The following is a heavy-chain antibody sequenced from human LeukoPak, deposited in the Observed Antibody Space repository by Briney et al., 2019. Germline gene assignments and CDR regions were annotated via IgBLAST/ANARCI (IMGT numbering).Heavy chain of an antibody. CDR3: ARDPGSGYEEHFDY. CDR2: ISGSGTTI. Sequence: PGGSLRLSCAASGFTFSSYEMNWVRQAPGKGLEWVSYISGSGTTIYYTDSVKGRFTISRDNAKDSLYLQMNSLRAEDTAVYYCARDPGSGYEEHFDYWGQGTLVTVSS. D-gene: IGHD5-12*01. V-gene: IGHV3-48*03. J-gene: IGHJ4*02. CDR1: GFTFSSYE.